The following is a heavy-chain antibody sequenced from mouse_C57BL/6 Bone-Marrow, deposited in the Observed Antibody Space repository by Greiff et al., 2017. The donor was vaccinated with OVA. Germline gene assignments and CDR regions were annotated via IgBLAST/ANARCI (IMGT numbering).Heavy chain of an antibody. D-gene: IGHD1-1*01. V-gene: IGHV5-4*03. CDR1: GFTFSSYA. J-gene: IGHJ1*03. CDR3: ARDQEGITTGVATGYFDV. Sequence: EVKLVESGGGLVKPGGSLKLSCAASGFTFSSYAMSWVRQTPEKRLEWVATISDGGSYTYYPDNVKGRFTISRDNAKNNLYLQMSHLKSEDTAMYYCARDQEGITTGVATGYFDVWGTGTTVTVSS. CDR2: ISDGGSYT.